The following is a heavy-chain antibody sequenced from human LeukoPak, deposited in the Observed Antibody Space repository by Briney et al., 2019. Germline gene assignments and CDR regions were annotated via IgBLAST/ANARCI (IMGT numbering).Heavy chain of an antibody. D-gene: IGHD7-27*01. Sequence: ASVKVSCKASGYTFTDYYVHWVRHAPGQGLEWMGWISPSSGGTNYAQKFQGRVTMTRDTSISTAYMELSSLRSDDTAVYYCARGWGFGSIDYWGQGTLVTASS. J-gene: IGHJ4*02. CDR2: ISPSSGGT. CDR3: ARGWGFGSIDY. V-gene: IGHV1-2*02. CDR1: GYTFTDYY.